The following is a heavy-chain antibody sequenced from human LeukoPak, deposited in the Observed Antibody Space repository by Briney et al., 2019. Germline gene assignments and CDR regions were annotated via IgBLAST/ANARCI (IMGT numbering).Heavy chain of an antibody. CDR3: AREAFGVGLDY. V-gene: IGHV4-61*01. J-gene: IGHJ4*02. CDR1: GGSVSSGSYY. D-gene: IGHD2-8*01. CDR2: IYYSGST. Sequence: SETLSLTCTVSGGSVSSGSYYWSWIRQPPGKGLEWIGYIYYSGSTNYNPSLKSRVTISVDTSKNQFSLKLSSVTAADTAVYYCAREAFGVGLDYWGQGTLVTVSS.